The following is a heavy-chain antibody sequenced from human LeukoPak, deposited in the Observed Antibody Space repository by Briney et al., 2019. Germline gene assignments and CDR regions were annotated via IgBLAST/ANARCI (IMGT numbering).Heavy chain of an antibody. D-gene: IGHD3-10*01. CDR2: IDPSDSYT. CDR3: ARGITMVRGVKHWFDP. CDR1: GYSFTSYW. V-gene: IGHV5-10-1*01. Sequence: GEPLRISCKGSGYSFTSYWISWVRQMPGKGLEWMGRIDPSDSYTNYSPSFQGHVTISADKSISTAYLQWSSLKASDTAMYYCARGITMVRGVKHWFDPWGQGTLVTVSS. J-gene: IGHJ5*02.